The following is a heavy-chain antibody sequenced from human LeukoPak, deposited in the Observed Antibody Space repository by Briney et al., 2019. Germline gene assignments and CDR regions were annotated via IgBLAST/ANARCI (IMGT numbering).Heavy chain of an antibody. D-gene: IGHD3-16*01. J-gene: IGHJ4*02. CDR2: IDATGTII. V-gene: IGHV3-48*03. CDR1: GFTFSSYE. CDR3: AKETSAYRYLDY. Sequence: PGGSLRLSCAASGFTFSSYEMNWVRQAPGKGLEWVSHIDATGTIIYYADSVKGRFTISRDNAKKSLYLQMNSLRAEDMAVYHCAKETSAYRYLDYWGQGTLVTVSS.